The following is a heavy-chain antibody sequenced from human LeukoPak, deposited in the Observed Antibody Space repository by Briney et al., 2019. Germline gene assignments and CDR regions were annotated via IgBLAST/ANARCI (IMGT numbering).Heavy chain of an antibody. J-gene: IGHJ4*02. CDR2: INSSGGST. Sequence: ASVKLSCKASGYIFSSYALHWVRQAPGQGLEWMGIINSSGGSTSYAQKFQGRVTMTRDTSTSTVYMELSSLRSEDTAVYYCARGPLLGYSYGYSDYWGQGTLVTVYS. CDR3: ARGPLLGYSYGYSDY. CDR1: GYIFSSYA. V-gene: IGHV1-46*01. D-gene: IGHD5-18*01.